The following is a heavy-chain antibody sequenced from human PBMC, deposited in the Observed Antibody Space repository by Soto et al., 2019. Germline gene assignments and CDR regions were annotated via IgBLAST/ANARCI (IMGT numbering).Heavy chain of an antibody. CDR1: GGSINTKNYY. CDR2: VSYSGRT. V-gene: IGHV4-39*01. J-gene: IGHJ6*03. D-gene: IGHD3-22*01. CDR3: AGGGSIVVATRRLMDV. Sequence: PSETLSLTCTVSGGSINTKNYYWGWLRQPPGKGLEWIASVSYSGRTYYNPSLKSRLTISLGPSENNFSLRLTSVTAADTALYFCAGGGSIVVATRRLMDVWGKGTTVTVSS.